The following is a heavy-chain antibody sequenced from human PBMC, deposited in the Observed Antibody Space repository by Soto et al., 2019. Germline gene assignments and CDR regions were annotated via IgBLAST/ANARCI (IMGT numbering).Heavy chain of an antibody. D-gene: IGHD5-18*01. CDR3: ARTEWIQLWFDY. V-gene: IGHV4-31*01. Sequence: QVQLLESGPGLVKPSQTLSLICNVSGASISSGGYYWSWIRQRPGGGLEWLGCIYYSGISHYTPSLKRQVTISVDTSKNQSSLKLISGTAADTAVYYCARTEWIQLWFDYWGQGALVTVS. CDR1: GASISSGGYY. J-gene: IGHJ4*02. CDR2: IYYSGIS.